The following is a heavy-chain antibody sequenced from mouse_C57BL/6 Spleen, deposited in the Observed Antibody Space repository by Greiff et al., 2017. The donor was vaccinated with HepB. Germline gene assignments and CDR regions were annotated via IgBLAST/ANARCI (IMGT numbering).Heavy chain of an antibody. J-gene: IGHJ3*01. D-gene: IGHD1-1*01. V-gene: IGHV1-78*01. Sequence: VQLQQSDAELVKPGASVKISCKVSGYTFTDHTIHWMKQRPEQGLEWIGYIYPRDGSTKYNEKFKGKATLTADKSSSTAYMQLNILTSEDSAVYFCARDVIYYYGGFAYWGQGTLVTVSA. CDR2: IYPRDGST. CDR3: ARDVIYYYGGFAY. CDR1: GYTFTDHT.